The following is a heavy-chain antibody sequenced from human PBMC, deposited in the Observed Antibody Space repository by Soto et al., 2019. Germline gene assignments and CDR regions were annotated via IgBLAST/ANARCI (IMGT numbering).Heavy chain of an antibody. D-gene: IGHD6-13*01. J-gene: IGHJ4*02. Sequence: PSETLSLTCTVSGDSIRSSSHYWAWNRQPPGKGLEWIGGFYYSGSPYYNPSLKSRVTISVDTSKNQFSLKLSSVTAADTAVYYCARRSQWQQLAYFDYWGQGTLVTVSS. CDR1: GDSIRSSSHY. V-gene: IGHV4-39*01. CDR3: ARRSQWQQLAYFDY. CDR2: FYYSGSP.